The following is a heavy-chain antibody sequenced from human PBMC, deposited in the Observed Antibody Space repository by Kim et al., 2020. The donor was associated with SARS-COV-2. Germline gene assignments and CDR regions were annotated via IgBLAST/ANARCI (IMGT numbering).Heavy chain of an antibody. V-gene: IGHV7-4-1*02. CDR2: INTDTGNP. Sequence: ASVKVSCNASGYTFTNYAISWVRQAPGQGLEWMGWINTDTGNPTYAQAFTGRFVFSVDTSVSTTYLQISSLKAEDTALYYCARVIWGSYRYTDSWGQGTLVTVSS. J-gene: IGHJ4*02. D-gene: IGHD3-16*02. CDR3: ARVIWGSYRYTDS. CDR1: GYTFTNYA.